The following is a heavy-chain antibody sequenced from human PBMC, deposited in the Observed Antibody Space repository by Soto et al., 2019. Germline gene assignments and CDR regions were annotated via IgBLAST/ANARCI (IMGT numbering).Heavy chain of an antibody. D-gene: IGHD2-8*01. CDR3: ARNLYGRAFDI. CDR2: INAFDDDT. Sequence: QAQLEQSGPEVKRPGASLKVSCKASAYTFTSYHISRVRQAPGQGLEWIGRINAFDDDTNYSQKCQDRVTMTAHRSKDTAYLDLRSLGSDDTAMYYCARNLYGRAFDIWGQGTMVTVSS. CDR1: AYTFTSYH. J-gene: IGHJ3*02. V-gene: IGHV1-18*04.